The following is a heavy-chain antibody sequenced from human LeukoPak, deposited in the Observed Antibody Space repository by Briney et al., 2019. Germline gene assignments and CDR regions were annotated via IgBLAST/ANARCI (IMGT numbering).Heavy chain of an antibody. Sequence: GESLKISCKGSGYSFTSYWISWVRQMPGKGLEWMGRIDPSDSYTNYSPSFRGHVTISADKSISTAYLQWSSLKASDTAMYYCARLSRDGYNGAVNYFDYWGQGTLVTVSS. CDR2: IDPSDSYT. CDR3: ARLSRDGYNGAVNYFDY. V-gene: IGHV5-10-1*01. D-gene: IGHD5-24*01. J-gene: IGHJ4*02. CDR1: GYSFTSYW.